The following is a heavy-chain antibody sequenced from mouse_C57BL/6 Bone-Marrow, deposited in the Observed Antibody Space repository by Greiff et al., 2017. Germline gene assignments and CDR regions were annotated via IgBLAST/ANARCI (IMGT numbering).Heavy chain of an antibody. Sequence: EVKVVESGGDLVKPGGSLKLSCAASGFTFSSYGMSWVRQTPDKRLEWVATISSGGSYTYYPDSVKGRFTISRDNAKNTLYLQMSSLKSEDTAMYYCARQGRTGWFAYWGQGTLVTVSA. D-gene: IGHD4-1*01. CDR1: GFTFSSYG. V-gene: IGHV5-6*01. CDR3: ARQGRTGWFAY. J-gene: IGHJ3*01. CDR2: ISSGGSYT.